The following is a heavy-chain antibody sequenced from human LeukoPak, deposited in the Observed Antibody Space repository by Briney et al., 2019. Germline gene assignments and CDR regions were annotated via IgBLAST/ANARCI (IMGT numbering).Heavy chain of an antibody. J-gene: IGHJ4*02. V-gene: IGHV3-9*03. CDR1: GFTFDDYA. Sequence: GRSLRLSCGASGFTFDDYAMHWVRQAPGKCLEWVSGIRWNGGIIGYADSVKGRFTISRDNAKNSLYLQMKTLRAEDMALYYCAKEGRYGNSFDYWGQGTLVTVSS. CDR2: IRWNGGII. CDR3: AKEGRYGNSFDY. D-gene: IGHD4-23*01.